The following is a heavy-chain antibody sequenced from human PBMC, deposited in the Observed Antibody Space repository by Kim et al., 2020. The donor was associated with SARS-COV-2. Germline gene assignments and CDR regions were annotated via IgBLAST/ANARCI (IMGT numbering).Heavy chain of an antibody. V-gene: IGHV5-10-1*01. CDR2: IDPSDSYT. J-gene: IGHJ6*02. CDR3: ARQALVAEPNQYSYGFIGYYYGMDV. CDR1: GYSFTSYW. Sequence: GESLKISCQGSGYSFTSYWISWVRQMPGKGLEWMGRIDPSDSYTNYSPSFQGHVTISADKSISTAYLQWSSLKASDTAMYYCARQALVAEPNQYSYGFIGYYYGMDVWGQGTTVTVSS. D-gene: IGHD5-18*01.